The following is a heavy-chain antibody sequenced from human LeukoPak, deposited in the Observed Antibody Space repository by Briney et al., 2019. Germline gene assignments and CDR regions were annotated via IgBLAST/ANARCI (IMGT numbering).Heavy chain of an antibody. CDR3: ATDTYSLESDY. CDR2: ISSSSDTI. Sequence: GGSLRLSCAASGLIFSNYNMNWVRQAPGKGLEWISYISSSSDTIYYTDSVKGRFTISRDNARNSLYLQVNSLRAEDTAVYYCATDTYSLESDYWGQGILVTVSS. J-gene: IGHJ4*02. CDR1: GLIFSNYN. V-gene: IGHV3-48*01. D-gene: IGHD2-15*01.